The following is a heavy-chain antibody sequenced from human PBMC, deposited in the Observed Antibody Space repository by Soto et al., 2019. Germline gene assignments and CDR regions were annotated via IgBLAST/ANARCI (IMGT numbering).Heavy chain of an antibody. J-gene: IGHJ4*02. V-gene: IGHV3-48*02. D-gene: IGHD5-18*01. Sequence: PGGSLRLSCASSGFTFSSYSMNWVRQAPGKGLGWVSYISSSSSTIYYADSVKGRFTISRDNAKNSLYLRMNSLRDEDTAVYYCARDRGYSYGYDYWGQGTLVTVSS. CDR3: ARDRGYSYGYDY. CDR2: ISSSSSTI. CDR1: GFTFSSYS.